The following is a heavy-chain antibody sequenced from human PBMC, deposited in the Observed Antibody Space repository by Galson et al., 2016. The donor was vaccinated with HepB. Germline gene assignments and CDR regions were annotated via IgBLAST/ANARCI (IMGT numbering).Heavy chain of an antibody. V-gene: IGHV3-23*01. J-gene: IGHJ4*02. CDR2: ISSRGITT. Sequence: SLRLSCAASGFTVSSNYMSWVRQAPGKGLEWVSAISSRGITTFYSDSVKGRFTVSRDNSKNTLFLQMDSLRAEDTAIYYCAKDFGSTGYYQVFESWGQGTLVAVSS. CDR3: AKDFGSTGYYQVFES. D-gene: IGHD3-22*01. CDR1: GFTVSSNY.